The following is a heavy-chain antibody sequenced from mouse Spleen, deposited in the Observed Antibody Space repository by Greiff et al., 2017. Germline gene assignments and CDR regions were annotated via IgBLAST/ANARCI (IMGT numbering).Heavy chain of an antibody. CDR2: INPNNGGT. CDR3: ARSYYYGSSLWYFDV. J-gene: IGHJ1*01. V-gene: IGHV1-18*01. CDR1: GYTFTDYN. D-gene: IGHD1-1*01. Sequence: EVQLQQSGPELVKPGASVKIPCKASGYTFTDYNMDWVKQSHGKSLEWIGDINPNNGGTIYNQKFKGKATLTVDKSSSTAYMELRSLTSEDTAVYYCARSYYYGSSLWYFDVWGAGTTVTVSS.